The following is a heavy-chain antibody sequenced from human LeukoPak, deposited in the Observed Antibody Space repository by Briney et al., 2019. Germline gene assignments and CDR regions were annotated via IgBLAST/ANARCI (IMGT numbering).Heavy chain of an antibody. D-gene: IGHD2-2*02. CDR1: GFTFSSYS. J-gene: IGHJ6*03. CDR2: ISSRSSTI. Sequence: GGSLRLSCAASGFTFSSYSMNWVRQAPGKGLEWVSYISSRSSTIYYADSVKGRFTISRDNAKNSLYLQMNSLRAEDTAVYYCARDRDIVVVPAAISCPMDVWGKGTTVTVSS. CDR3: ARDRDIVVVPAAISCPMDV. V-gene: IGHV3-48*04.